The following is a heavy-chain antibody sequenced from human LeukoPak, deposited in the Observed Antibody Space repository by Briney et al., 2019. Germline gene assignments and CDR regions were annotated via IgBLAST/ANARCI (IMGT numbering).Heavy chain of an antibody. Sequence: SETLSLTCTVSGGSISSYDWNWIRQPPGKGLEWIGYIYYSGSTNYNPSLKSRVTISVDTSKNQFSLKLSSVTAADTAVYYCATEQGYYFDYWGQGTLVTVSS. CDR2: IYYSGST. CDR3: ATEQGYYFDY. V-gene: IGHV4-59*01. J-gene: IGHJ4*02. CDR1: GGSISSYD.